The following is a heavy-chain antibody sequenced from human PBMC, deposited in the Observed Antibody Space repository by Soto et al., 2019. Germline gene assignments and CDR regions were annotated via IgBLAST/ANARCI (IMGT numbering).Heavy chain of an antibody. D-gene: IGHD6-13*01. CDR3: ARDAYSSSWYGEDY. CDR1: GFTVSSNY. J-gene: IGHJ4*02. V-gene: IGHV3-53*01. Sequence: PGGSLRLSCAASGFTVSSNYMSWVRQAPGKGLEWVSVIYSGGSTYYADSVKGRFTISRDNSKNTLYLQMNSLRAEDTAVYYCARDAYSSSWYGEDYWGQGTLVTVSS. CDR2: IYSGGST.